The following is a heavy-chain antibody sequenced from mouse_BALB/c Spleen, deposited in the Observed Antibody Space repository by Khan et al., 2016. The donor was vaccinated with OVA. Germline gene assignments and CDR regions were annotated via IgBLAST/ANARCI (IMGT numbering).Heavy chain of an antibody. CDR2: VNPNTGNT. J-gene: IGHJ3*01. D-gene: IGHD2-14*01. CDR1: GYSFTGYY. V-gene: IGHV1-26*01. CDR3: ARGYDFFAY. Sequence: VQLKESGPDLVKPGASVKISCKASGYSFTGYYMNWVQQSHGKSLECIGRVNPNTGNTNYNQKFKGKAILTVDTSSSTAYMELRSLTSEDSAVYYCARGYDFFAYWGQGTLVTVSA.